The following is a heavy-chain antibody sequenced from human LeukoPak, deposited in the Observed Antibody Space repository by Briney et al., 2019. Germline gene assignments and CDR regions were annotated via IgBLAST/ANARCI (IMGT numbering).Heavy chain of an antibody. D-gene: IGHD3-3*01. CDR1: GYTFTSYG. J-gene: IGHJ4*02. Sequence: ASVKLSCKASGYTFTSYGITWVRQAPGQGLEWMGWISAYNGNTNYAQKLQGRVTMTTDTSTSTAYMELRSLRSDDTAVYYCARDQPRPSEWLPLDYWGQGTLVTVSS. CDR3: ARDQPRPSEWLPLDY. V-gene: IGHV1-18*01. CDR2: ISAYNGNT.